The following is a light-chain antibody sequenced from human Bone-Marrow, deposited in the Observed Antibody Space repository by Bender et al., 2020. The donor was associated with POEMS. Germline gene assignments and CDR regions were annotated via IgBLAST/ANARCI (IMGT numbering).Light chain of an antibody. Sequence: QSALTQPASVSGSPGQSVTMSCTGTDSDVGHNRVSWYQQHPGKVPKLIIYDVINRPSGISDRFSGSKSRDTASLTISGLQTEDEADYYCCSYAGSSTYVFGTGTKVTVL. J-gene: IGLJ1*01. CDR2: DVI. CDR3: CSYAGSSTYV. CDR1: DSDVGHNR. V-gene: IGLV2-23*02.